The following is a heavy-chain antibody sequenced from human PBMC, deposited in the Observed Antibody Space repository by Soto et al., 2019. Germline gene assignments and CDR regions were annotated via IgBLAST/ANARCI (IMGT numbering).Heavy chain of an antibody. V-gene: IGHV1-69*13. Sequence: SVKVSCKASGGTFSSYAISWVRQAPGQGLEWMGGIIPIFGTANYAQKFQGRVTITADESTSTAYVELSSLRSEDTAVYYCARPNRITMIEYYGMDVWGQGTTVTVSS. CDR2: IIPIFGTA. D-gene: IGHD3-22*01. CDR3: ARPNRITMIEYYGMDV. J-gene: IGHJ6*02. CDR1: GGTFSSYA.